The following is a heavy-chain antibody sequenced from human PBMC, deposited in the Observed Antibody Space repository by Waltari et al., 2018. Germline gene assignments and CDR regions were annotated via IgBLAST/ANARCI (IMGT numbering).Heavy chain of an antibody. CDR2: IRQSGST. Sequence: QVQLQQWGAGLLKPSEPLSLTCAVYGGSFRGYYWRWIRQPPGKGLEWIGEIRQSGSTSHNSSLTVRGTIAVDTSKNQVALKLSCETAADTAGYYWAGGLGGGMAAAPGDYWGQGTLVTVSS. D-gene: IGHD2-15*01. J-gene: IGHJ4*02. CDR3: AGGLGGGMAAAPGDY. V-gene: IGHV4-34*01. CDR1: GGSFRGYY.